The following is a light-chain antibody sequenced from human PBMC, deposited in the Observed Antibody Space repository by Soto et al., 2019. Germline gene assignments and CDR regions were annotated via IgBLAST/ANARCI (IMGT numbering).Light chain of an antibody. Sequence: EIVMTQSPATLSVSPGESATLSCRASQSVNIYLAWYQQKAGQAPRLLIYDASTRATGIPDRFSGSGSGTDFTLTISRLEPEDFAVYYCQQYGSSPITFGQGTRLEI. V-gene: IGKV3-20*01. CDR3: QQYGSSPIT. CDR1: QSVNIY. J-gene: IGKJ5*01. CDR2: DAS.